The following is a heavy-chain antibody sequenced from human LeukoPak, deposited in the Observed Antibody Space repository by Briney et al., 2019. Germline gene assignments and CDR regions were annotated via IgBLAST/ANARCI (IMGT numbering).Heavy chain of an antibody. J-gene: IGHJ4*02. CDR3: AKVTTMVRGVIIISPSFDY. CDR1: GFTFSSYG. V-gene: IGHV3-23*01. CDR2: ISGSGGST. D-gene: IGHD3-10*01. Sequence: GGSLRLSCAASGFTFSSYGMSWVRQAPGKGLEWVSAISGSGGSTYYADSVKGRFTISRDNSKNTLYLQMNSLRAEDTAVYYCAKVTTMVRGVIIISPSFDYWGQGTLVTVSS.